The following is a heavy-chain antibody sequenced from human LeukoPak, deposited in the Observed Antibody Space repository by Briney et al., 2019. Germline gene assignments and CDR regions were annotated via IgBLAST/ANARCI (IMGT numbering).Heavy chain of an antibody. Sequence: AVRSLRLSCAASGFTFTRYSMNWVRQAPGKGLEWISYIRGGGETIYYAHSEKGRFTISRDNAENSLYLQMNRQSTERPRVYLCARGYYVDYWGQGTLVTVSS. V-gene: IGHV3-48*04. CDR3: ARGYYVDY. CDR1: GFTFTRYS. CDR2: IRGGGETI. D-gene: IGHD3-16*01. J-gene: IGHJ4*02.